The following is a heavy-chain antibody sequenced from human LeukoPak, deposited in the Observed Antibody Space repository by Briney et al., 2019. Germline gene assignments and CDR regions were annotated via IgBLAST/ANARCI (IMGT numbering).Heavy chain of an antibody. D-gene: IGHD6-19*01. CDR3: SRGITNIAVGDY. CDR2: IYNTGNT. J-gene: IGHJ4*02. V-gene: IGHV3-53*01. Sequence: PGGSLRLSCAASGFSVGNNYMNWVRQAPGKGLEWVSIIYNTGNTYYADSVRGRFTISRDNSKNTLFLQMNSLRAEDSAVYYCSRGITNIAVGDYWGQGTLVTVSS. CDR1: GFSVGNNY.